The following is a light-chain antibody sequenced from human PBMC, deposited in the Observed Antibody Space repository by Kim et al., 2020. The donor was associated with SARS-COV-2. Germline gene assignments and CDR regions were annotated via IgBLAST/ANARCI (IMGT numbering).Light chain of an antibody. V-gene: IGKV3-20*01. J-gene: IGKJ4*01. CDR2: DAS. CDR1: QSISTSY. CDR3: QQCGSSPLT. Sequence: SPGERATLSCRASQSISTSYLAWYQQKPGQAPRLLIYDASNRATGIPDRFSGSGSGTDFTLTISRLEPEDFALYYCQQCGSSPLTFGGGTKVDIK.